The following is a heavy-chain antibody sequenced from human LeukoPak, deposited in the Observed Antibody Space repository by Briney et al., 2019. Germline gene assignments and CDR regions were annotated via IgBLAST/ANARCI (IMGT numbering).Heavy chain of an antibody. CDR2: IGQDGRDK. J-gene: IGHJ3*02. CDR3: VRDHYEGSGWYYAQRTASDI. D-gene: IGHD6-19*01. CDR1: GFKFSSYR. V-gene: IGHV3-7*04. Sequence: GGSLRLSCEASGFKFSSYRMTWVRQAPVRGLEWVASIGQDGRDKQYVNSVKGRFTISRDNARNIMYLQMSNLRAEDTAVYYCVRDHYEGSGWYYAQRTASDIWGQGTRVTVSS.